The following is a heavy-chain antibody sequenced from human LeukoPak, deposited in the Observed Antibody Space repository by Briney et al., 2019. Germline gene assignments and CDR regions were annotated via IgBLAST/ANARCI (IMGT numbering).Heavy chain of an antibody. D-gene: IGHD3-3*01. Sequence: GGSLRLSCAASVFTFSRYWMHWVRQAPGKGLVWVSRINSDGYSTTYADSVKGRFTISRDNAKNTLYLQMNSLRAEDTAVYYCARDLINYEFWSGLFDYWGQGTLVTVSS. V-gene: IGHV3-74*01. CDR3: ARDLINYEFWSGLFDY. J-gene: IGHJ4*02. CDR1: VFTFSRYW. CDR2: INSDGYST.